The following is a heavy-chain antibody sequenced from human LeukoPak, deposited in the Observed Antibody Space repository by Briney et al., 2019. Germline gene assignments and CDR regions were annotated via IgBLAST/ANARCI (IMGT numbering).Heavy chain of an antibody. D-gene: IGHD1-26*01. CDR2: VYDSGTD. Sequence: SESLCLSCTASGCAMSDFYWSWIRQPPGRGLDCIGCVYDSGTDDYNPPLKSRVTRSLNTSSNQSSLILTPVTAGDTAVDYCARHDSDGPPLLKYWGQGTLVTVSS. V-gene: IGHV4-59*08. J-gene: IGHJ4*02. CDR1: GCAMSDFY. CDR3: ARHDSDGPPLLKY.